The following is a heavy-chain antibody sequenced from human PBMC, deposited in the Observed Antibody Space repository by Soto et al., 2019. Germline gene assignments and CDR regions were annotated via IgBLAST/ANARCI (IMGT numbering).Heavy chain of an antibody. Sequence: QVQLVQSGSEVQKPGSSVKVSCKASGDTFSSYAISWVRQAPGQGLEWMGGIIPFFGSPKFAQKFQGRLTITADESTSPAYMQLSSLRSEDTAVYYCAVGDPSDYWGQGALITVSS. CDR2: IIPFFGSP. CDR3: AVGDPSDY. CDR1: GDTFSSYA. J-gene: IGHJ4*02. V-gene: IGHV1-69*01. D-gene: IGHD2-21*02.